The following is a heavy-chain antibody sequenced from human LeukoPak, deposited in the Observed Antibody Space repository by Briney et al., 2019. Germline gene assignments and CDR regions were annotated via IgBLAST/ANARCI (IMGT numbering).Heavy chain of an antibody. CDR1: GFTFSSYA. CDR2: ISGSGGST. D-gene: IGHD3-22*01. V-gene: IGHV3-23*01. J-gene: IGHJ4*02. CDR3: AKGDTYYYDSSGSSFDY. Sequence: GGSLRLSCAASGFTFSSYAMSGVRQAPGKGLEWVSDISGSGGSTYYADSVKGRLTISRDNSKNTLYLQMNSMRAEETAVYYCAKGDTYYYDSSGSSFDYWGQGTMVTVSS.